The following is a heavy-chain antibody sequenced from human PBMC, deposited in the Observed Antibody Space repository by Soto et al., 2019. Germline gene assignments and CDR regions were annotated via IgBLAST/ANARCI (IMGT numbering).Heavy chain of an antibody. J-gene: IGHJ4*02. CDR2: IKQDGREK. Sequence: EVQLVESGGGLSKPGGSLSPSCAASGLPFSSYWLSWVRQAPGKGLEWVAKIKQDGREKYYVDSVKGRFTISRDNSKNSLYLQMNSLRAEDTAVYYCARVIGLGADYWGQGTLVTVSS. D-gene: IGHD3-16*01. V-gene: IGHV3-7*01. CDR3: ARVIGLGADY. CDR1: GLPFSSYW.